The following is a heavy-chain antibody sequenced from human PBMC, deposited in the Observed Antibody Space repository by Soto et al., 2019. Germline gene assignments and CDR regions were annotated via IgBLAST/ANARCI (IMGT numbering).Heavy chain of an antibody. CDR2: IKQDGSEK. Sequence: PGGSLRLSCAASGFTFRSYGRSWVRQAPGKGLEWVANIKQDGSEKYYVDSVKGRYTISRDNAKNSLYLQMNSLRAEDTAVYYCARGSSGWYYFDYWGQGTLVTVSS. D-gene: IGHD6-19*01. J-gene: IGHJ4*02. V-gene: IGHV3-7*05. CDR3: ARGSSGWYYFDY. CDR1: GFTFRSYG.